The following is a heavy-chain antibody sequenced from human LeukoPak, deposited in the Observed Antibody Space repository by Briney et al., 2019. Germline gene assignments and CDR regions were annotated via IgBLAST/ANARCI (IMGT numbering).Heavy chain of an antibody. Sequence: PGGCLRLSCVVAGFSFSANWMGWGRQAPGRRREWVATIKQVGREKNEMSSVKGRLTLCRHKAKLPLYLQMDSRLAEHPAVYYCARSRYTVTSAAYSEYFQEWGQGTLVTVSA. CDR2: IKQVGREK. CDR3: ARSRYTVTSAAYSEYFQE. V-gene: IGHV3-7*01. D-gene: IGHD1-14*01. J-gene: IGHJ1*01. CDR1: GFSFSANW.